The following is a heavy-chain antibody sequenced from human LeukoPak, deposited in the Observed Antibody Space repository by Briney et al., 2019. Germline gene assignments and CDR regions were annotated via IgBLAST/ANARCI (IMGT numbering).Heavy chain of an antibody. D-gene: IGHD3-3*01. CDR1: GFTFSSYW. J-gene: IGHJ5*02. CDR3: ARVTWYYDFSFDP. CDR2: IKQDGSEK. V-gene: IGHV3-7*03. Sequence: GGSLRLSCAASGFTFSSYWMSWVRQAPGKGLEWVANIKQDGSEKYYVDSVKGRFTISRDNAKNSLYLQMNSLKTEDTAVYYCARVTWYYDFSFDPWGQGTLVTVSS.